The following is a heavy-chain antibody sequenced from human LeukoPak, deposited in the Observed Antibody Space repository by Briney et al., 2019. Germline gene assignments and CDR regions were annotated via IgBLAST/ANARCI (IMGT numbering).Heavy chain of an antibody. CDR3: AKDPPYSSSRLDAFDI. CDR1: GGTFSIYA. CDR2: IIPIFGTA. V-gene: IGHV1-69*13. J-gene: IGHJ3*02. Sequence: GASVKVSCKASGGTFSIYAISWVRQAPGQGLEWMGGIIPIFGTANYAQKFQGRVTITADESTSTAYMELSSLRSEDTAVYYCAKDPPYSSSRLDAFDIWGQGTMVTVSS. D-gene: IGHD6-6*01.